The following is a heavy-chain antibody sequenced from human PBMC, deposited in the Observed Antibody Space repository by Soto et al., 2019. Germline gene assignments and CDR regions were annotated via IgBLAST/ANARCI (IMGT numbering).Heavy chain of an antibody. D-gene: IGHD2-15*01. CDR3: AKCGLYPTLGYYDY. Sequence: GGSLRLSCEASGFTFRSYAMHWVRQVPGKGPQWVAVISHDGSSEYYADSVKGRFTISRDNFKNTLYLEMNSLRAEDTAVYYCAKCGLYPTLGYYDYWGQGTLVTVSS. V-gene: IGHV3-30-3*02. CDR1: GFTFRSYA. CDR2: ISHDGSSE. J-gene: IGHJ4*02.